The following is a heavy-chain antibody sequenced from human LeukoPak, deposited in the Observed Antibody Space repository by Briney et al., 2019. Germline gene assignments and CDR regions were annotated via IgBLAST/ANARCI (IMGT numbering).Heavy chain of an antibody. V-gene: IGHV3-21*01. CDR1: GFTFSSYS. Sequence: GGSLRLSCAASGFTFSSYSMNWVRQAPGKGLEWVSSINSRGSGEYYADSVKGRFTISRDNAKNSLYLRMNSLRVEDTAVYYCAREGSIVPHQDLDYWGQGSLVTVSS. J-gene: IGHJ4*02. CDR2: INSRGSGE. D-gene: IGHD2-8*01. CDR3: AREGSIVPHQDLDY.